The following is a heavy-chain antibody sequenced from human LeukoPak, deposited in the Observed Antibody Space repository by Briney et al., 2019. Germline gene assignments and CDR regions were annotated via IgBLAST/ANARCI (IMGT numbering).Heavy chain of an antibody. Sequence: RPSETLSLTCTVSGGSISSYYWSWIRQPPGKGLEWIGYIYYSGSTNYNPSLKSRVTISVDTSKNQFSLKLSSVTAADTAVYYCARLGNWSYPLTSNWFDPWGQGTLVTVSS. CDR1: GGSISSYY. D-gene: IGHD1-7*01. CDR2: IYYSGST. CDR3: ARLGNWSYPLTSNWFDP. J-gene: IGHJ5*02. V-gene: IGHV4-59*08.